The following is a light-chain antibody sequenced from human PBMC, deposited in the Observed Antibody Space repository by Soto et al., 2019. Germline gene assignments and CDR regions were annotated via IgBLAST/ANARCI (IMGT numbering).Light chain of an antibody. V-gene: IGKV3-15*01. CDR2: SAS. CDR3: QQYIHGYT. J-gene: IGKJ2*01. Sequence: VMTQSPATLSVFPGERVTLSCRASQSVSTSLAWYQQKPGQAPRLLIYSASTRATGIPDRFSGSGSGTELTLTISSLESEDFAVYYCQQYIHGYTFGQGTKLEIK. CDR1: QSVSTS.